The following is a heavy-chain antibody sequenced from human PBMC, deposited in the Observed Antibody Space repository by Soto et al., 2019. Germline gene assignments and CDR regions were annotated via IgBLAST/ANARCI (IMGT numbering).Heavy chain of an antibody. CDR1: GFTFTSSA. CDR2: IVVGSGNT. V-gene: IGHV1-58*01. D-gene: IGHD3-3*01. J-gene: IGHJ6*02. Sequence: SVKVSCKASGFTFTSSAVQWVRQARGQRLEWIGWIVVGSGNTNYAQKFQERVTITRDMSTSTAYMELSSLRSEDTAVYYCAVNYYDFWSGYYQDYYYYGMDVWGQGTTVNRLL. CDR3: AVNYYDFWSGYYQDYYYYGMDV.